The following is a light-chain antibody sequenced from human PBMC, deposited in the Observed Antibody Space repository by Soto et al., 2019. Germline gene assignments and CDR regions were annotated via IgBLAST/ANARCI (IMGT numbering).Light chain of an antibody. CDR2: DAS. CDR1: QDITNY. V-gene: IGKV1-33*01. Sequence: IQVTQPPSSLSASVGDRVTITCQASQDITNYLNRYQQKPGRAPRLLLYDASSLETGVPSRFSGSGSGTDFTLTISSLQPEDVATHYCQHYDHLPITFGQGTRLEIK. J-gene: IGKJ5*01. CDR3: QHYDHLPIT.